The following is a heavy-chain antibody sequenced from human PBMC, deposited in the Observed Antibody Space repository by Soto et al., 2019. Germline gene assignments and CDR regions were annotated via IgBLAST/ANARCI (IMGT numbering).Heavy chain of an antibody. CDR1: GGSFSGYY. Sequence: QVQLQQWGAGLLKPSETLSLTCAVYGGSFSGYYWSWIRQPPGKGLEWIGEINHSGSTNYNPSLKSXXTXSXXTSKNQLSLKLSSVTAADTAVYYCATSDGGYYFDYWGQGTLVTVSS. CDR2: INHSGST. V-gene: IGHV4-34*01. J-gene: IGHJ4*02. CDR3: ATSDGGYYFDY.